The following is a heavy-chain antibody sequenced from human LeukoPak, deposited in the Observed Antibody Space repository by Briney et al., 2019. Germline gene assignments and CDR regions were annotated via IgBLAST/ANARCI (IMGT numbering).Heavy chain of an antibody. J-gene: IGHJ5*02. Sequence: KPSETLSLTCTVSGGSISSYYWSWIRQPPGKGLEWIGYIYYSGGTNYNPSLKSRVTISVDTSKNQFSLKLSSVTAADTAVYYCARSYYDSSGPPKSWGQGTLVTVSS. V-gene: IGHV4-59*01. D-gene: IGHD3-22*01. CDR1: GGSISSYY. CDR2: IYYSGGT. CDR3: ARSYYDSSGPPKS.